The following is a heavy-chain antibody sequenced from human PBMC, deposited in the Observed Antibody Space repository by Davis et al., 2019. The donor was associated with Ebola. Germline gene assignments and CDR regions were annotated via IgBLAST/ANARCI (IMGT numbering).Heavy chain of an antibody. V-gene: IGHV4-61*05. J-gene: IGHJ5*02. CDR3: ASADEAGANWFDP. CDR1: GGSISSSSYY. CDR2: MHYSGDT. D-gene: IGHD3-10*01. Sequence: SETLSLTCTVSGGSISSSSYYWGWIRQPPGKGLEWIGYMHYSGDTNYNPSLKSRVTISMDTSKNQISLKVRSVTAADTAVYYCASADEAGANWFDPWGQGTLVTVSS.